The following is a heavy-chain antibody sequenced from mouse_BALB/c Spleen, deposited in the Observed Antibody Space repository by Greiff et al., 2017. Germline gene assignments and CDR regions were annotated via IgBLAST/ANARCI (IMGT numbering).Heavy chain of an antibody. Sequence: QVQLQQSGAELMKPGASVKISCKATGYTFSSYWIEWVKQRPGHGLEWIGEILPGSGSTNYNEKFKGKATFTADTSSNTAYMQLSSLTSEDSAVYYCARRADSDGYYVGSAMDYWGQGTSVTVSS. CDR1: GYTFSSYW. CDR2: ILPGSGST. CDR3: ARRADSDGYYVGSAMDY. D-gene: IGHD2-3*01. V-gene: IGHV1-9*01. J-gene: IGHJ4*01.